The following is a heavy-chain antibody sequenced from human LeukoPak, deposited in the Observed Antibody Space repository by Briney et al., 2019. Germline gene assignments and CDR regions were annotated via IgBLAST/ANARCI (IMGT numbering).Heavy chain of an antibody. CDR2: VFYDGKT. CDR3: ARHGATIAVAGTNF. V-gene: IGHV4-39*01. D-gene: IGHD6-19*01. J-gene: IGHJ4*02. Sequence: TSETLSLTCTVSGDSITNSPYNWGWVRQPPGKGLEWIGGVFYDGKTYYNPSLKSRVTLSVETSKNQFSLHLNSVTAADTAVYSCARHGATIAVAGTNFWGQGTLLTVSS. CDR1: GDSITNSPYN.